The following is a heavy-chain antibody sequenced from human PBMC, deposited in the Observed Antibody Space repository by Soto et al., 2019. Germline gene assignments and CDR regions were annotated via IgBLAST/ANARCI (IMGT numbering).Heavy chain of an antibody. CDR1: GYIFVNYG. D-gene: IGHD3-16*01. V-gene: IGHV1-18*01. CDR2: ISPYNGNT. CDR3: AMVDNYVTPTPQDV. Sequence: QVQLVQSGDEVKKPGASVKVSCKASGYIFVNYGIAWVRQAPGQGLEWMGWISPYNGNTHYATKVQGRLTMTTDTSTSTAEMYLGSLTSDDTAVYYCAMVDNYVTPTPQDVWGQGTTVTFSS. J-gene: IGHJ6*02.